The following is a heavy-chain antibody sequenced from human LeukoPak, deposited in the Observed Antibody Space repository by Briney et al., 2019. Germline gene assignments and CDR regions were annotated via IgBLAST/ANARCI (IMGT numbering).Heavy chain of an antibody. J-gene: IGHJ4*02. V-gene: IGHV3-7*01. CDR1: GFTFSTYR. D-gene: IGHD5-18*01. Sequence: GGSLRLSCAASGFTFSTYRMSWVRQAPGKGLEWVANIKQDGSEKHYVDSLKGRFTISRDNAKNSLYLQMNSLRAEDTAVYYCARHLSGVTGYTYGRGIDYWGQGTLVTVSS. CDR3: ARHLSGVTGYTYGRGIDY. CDR2: IKQDGSEK.